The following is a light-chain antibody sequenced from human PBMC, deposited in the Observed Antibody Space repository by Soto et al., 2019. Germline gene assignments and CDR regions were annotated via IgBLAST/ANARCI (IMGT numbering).Light chain of an antibody. Sequence: EIVLTQSPGTLSLSPGERATLSCRASQSVSSSYLAWYQQKPGQAPRLLIYGASSRATGIPDRFNGSGSGTDFTVTISRLEPEDSAVYYCQQYGSSPVYTFGQGTKLEIK. CDR2: GAS. V-gene: IGKV3-20*01. J-gene: IGKJ2*01. CDR1: QSVSSSY. CDR3: QQYGSSPVYT.